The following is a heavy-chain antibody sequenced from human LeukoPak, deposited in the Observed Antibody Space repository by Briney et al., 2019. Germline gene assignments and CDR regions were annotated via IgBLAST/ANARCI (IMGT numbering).Heavy chain of an antibody. D-gene: IGHD3/OR15-3a*01. CDR2: IYYSGST. CDR1: GGSISSGGYY. Sequence: PSQTLSLTCTVSGGSISSGGYYWSWIRQHPGKGLEWIGYIYYSGSTYYNPSLESRVTISVDTSKNQFSLKLSSVTAADTAVYYCARSLSLDLDAFDIWGQGTMVTVSS. CDR3: ARSLSLDLDAFDI. J-gene: IGHJ3*02. V-gene: IGHV4-31*03.